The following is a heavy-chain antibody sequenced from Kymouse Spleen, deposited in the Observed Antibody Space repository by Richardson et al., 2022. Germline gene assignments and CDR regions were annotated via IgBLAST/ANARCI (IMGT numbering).Heavy chain of an antibody. V-gene: IGHV4-34*01. CDR2: INHSGST. Sequence: QVQLQQWGAGLLKPSETLSLTCAVYGGSFSGYYWSWIRQPPGKGLEWIGEINHSGSTNYNPSLKSRVTISVDTSKNQFSLKLSSVTAADTAVYYCATPDYYDSSGYNYYGMDVWGQGTTVTVSS. J-gene: IGHJ6*02. D-gene: IGHD3-22*01. CDR1: GGSFSGYY. CDR3: ATPDYYDSSGYNYYGMDV.